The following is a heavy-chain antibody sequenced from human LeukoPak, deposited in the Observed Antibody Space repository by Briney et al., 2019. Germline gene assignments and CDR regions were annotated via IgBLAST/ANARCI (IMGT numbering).Heavy chain of an antibody. CDR2: ISSGSSHI. CDR3: ARDFRTQLDGYSPPYHFVY. V-gene: IGHV3-21*01. J-gene: IGHJ4*02. CDR1: GFTFSTHS. D-gene: IGHD5-24*01. Sequence: KPGRSLRLSCAASGFTFSTHSMSWVRQSPGKGLEWVSSISSGSSHIYYADSMKGRFTISRDNAKNTLFLQMNSLRAEDTAVYYCARDFRTQLDGYSPPYHFVYWGQGALVTVSS.